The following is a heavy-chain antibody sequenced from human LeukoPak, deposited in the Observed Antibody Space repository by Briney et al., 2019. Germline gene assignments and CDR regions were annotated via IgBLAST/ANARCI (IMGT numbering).Heavy chain of an antibody. V-gene: IGHV3-48*03. CDR2: IDSSASTT. CDR1: RFFFSTYD. Sequence: GGSLRLSCTASRFFFSTYDMNWVRQVPGKGLEWVSYIDSSASTTYYAGSVQGRFTISRDNAKNSLYLQMRSLRVEDTAFYYCASAHGGSGYDRPFDYWGQGTLVTVSS. CDR3: ASAHGGSGYDRPFDY. J-gene: IGHJ4*02. D-gene: IGHD5-12*01.